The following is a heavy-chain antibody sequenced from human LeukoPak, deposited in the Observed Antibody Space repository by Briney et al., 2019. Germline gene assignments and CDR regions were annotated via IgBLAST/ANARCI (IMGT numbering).Heavy chain of an antibody. D-gene: IGHD3-10*01. CDR1: GGTFSSYA. J-gene: IGHJ4*02. CDR2: IIPILGIA. V-gene: IGHV1-69*04. Sequence: SVKVSCKASGGTFSSYAISWVRQAPGQGLEWMGRIIPILGIANYAQKFQGRVTITADKSTSTAYMELSSLRSEDTAVYYCAAVLLWFGESFAWGQGTLVTVSS. CDR3: AAVLLWFGESFA.